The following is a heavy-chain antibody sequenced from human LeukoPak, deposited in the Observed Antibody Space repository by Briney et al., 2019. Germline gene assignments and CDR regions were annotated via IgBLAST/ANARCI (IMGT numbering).Heavy chain of an antibody. Sequence: SETLSLTCTVSGGSISSSSYYWGWIRQPPGKGLEWIGSIYYSGSTYYNPSLKSRVTISVDTSKNQFSLKLSSVTAADTAVYYCARGVSGRSVFGYWGQGTLVTVSS. CDR2: IYYSGST. V-gene: IGHV4-39*01. D-gene: IGHD1-26*01. J-gene: IGHJ4*02. CDR1: GGSISSSSYY. CDR3: ARGVSGRSVFGY.